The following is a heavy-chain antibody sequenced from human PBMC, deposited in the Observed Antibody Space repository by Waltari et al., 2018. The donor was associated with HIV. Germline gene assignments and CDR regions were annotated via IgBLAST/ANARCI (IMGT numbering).Heavy chain of an antibody. J-gene: IGHJ4*02. CDR3: ARDKEDGDYRFDY. D-gene: IGHD4-17*01. Sequence: QVQLVQSGAEVKKPGSSVKVSCKASGGTFSSYTISWVRQAPGQGLEWMGRIIPILGIANYAQKFQGRVTITADKSTSTAYMELSSLRSEDTAVYYCARDKEDGDYRFDYWGQGTLVTVSS. CDR1: GGTFSSYT. V-gene: IGHV1-69*08. CDR2: IIPILGIA.